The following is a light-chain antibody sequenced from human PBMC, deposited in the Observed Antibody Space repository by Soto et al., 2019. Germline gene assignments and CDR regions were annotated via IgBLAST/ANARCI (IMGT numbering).Light chain of an antibody. Sequence: DIQLTQSPSTLSAAVGDSVTITCRACQNIRNLLAWYQQKPGKAPKPLIYDASTLKTGVPSRFSGSGSGSEFNFTITGLQPDDFATYFCQQYNTYATFGQGTRLEIK. CDR2: DAS. J-gene: IGKJ5*01. CDR3: QQYNTYAT. CDR1: QNIRNL. V-gene: IGKV1-5*01.